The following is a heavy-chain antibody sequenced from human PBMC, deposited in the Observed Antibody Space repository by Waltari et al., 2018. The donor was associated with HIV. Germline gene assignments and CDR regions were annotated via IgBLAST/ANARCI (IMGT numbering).Heavy chain of an antibody. CDR2: SIPIFGTA. J-gene: IGHJ4*02. CDR3: AREAGVVAATPRHPSYFDY. CDR1: GGTFSSYA. V-gene: IGHV1-69*01. D-gene: IGHD2-15*01. Sequence: QVQLVQSGAEVKKPGSSVKVSCKASGGTFSSYAISWVRQAPGQGFEWMGGSIPIFGTANYAQKFQGRVTITADESTSTAYMELSSLRSEDTAVYYCAREAGVVAATPRHPSYFDYWGQGTLVTVSS.